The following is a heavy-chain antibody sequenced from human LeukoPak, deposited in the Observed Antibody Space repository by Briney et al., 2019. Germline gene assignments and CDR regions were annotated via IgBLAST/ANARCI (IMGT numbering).Heavy chain of an antibody. CDR3: ARAGRYDYGDYGWNY. CDR1: GFTFSSYY. V-gene: IGHV3-7*01. Sequence: PGGSLRLSCAASGFTFSSYYMSWVRQAPGKGLEWVANIKQDGSEKQYVDSVEGRFTISRDNVKNSLYLQMNSLRAEDTAVYYCARAGRYDYGDYGWNYWGQGTLVTVSS. D-gene: IGHD4-17*01. J-gene: IGHJ4*02. CDR2: IKQDGSEK.